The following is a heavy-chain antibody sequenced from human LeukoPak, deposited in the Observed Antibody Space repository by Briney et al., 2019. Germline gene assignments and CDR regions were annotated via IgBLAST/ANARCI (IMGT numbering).Heavy chain of an antibody. CDR3: SSGFDY. CDR1: GFSLSDYT. D-gene: IGHD3-22*01. Sequence: PGGSLTLSCAAAGFSLSDYTMNWVRQAPGKGLEWVSSISSSSSYIYYADSVKGRFTISRDTAKNSLDLQLNSLRVEDSAVYYDSSGFDYWGQGTLVTASS. J-gene: IGHJ4*02. CDR2: ISSSSSYI. V-gene: IGHV3-21*01.